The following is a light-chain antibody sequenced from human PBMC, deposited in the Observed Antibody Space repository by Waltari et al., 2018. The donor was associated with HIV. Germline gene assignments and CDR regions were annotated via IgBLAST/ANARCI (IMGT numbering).Light chain of an antibody. Sequence: QPAPSQPASVSGSPGQSITISCTGSSRDIGVYNYVSWYQQFPGKAPKLIIYDVFHLPLGVSDRFSGSKSANTASLTISGLQPDDEGDYYCSSFTRANTVVFGGGTKLTVL. CDR3: SSFTRANTVV. V-gene: IGLV2-14*03. CDR2: DVF. CDR1: SRDIGVYNY. J-gene: IGLJ3*02.